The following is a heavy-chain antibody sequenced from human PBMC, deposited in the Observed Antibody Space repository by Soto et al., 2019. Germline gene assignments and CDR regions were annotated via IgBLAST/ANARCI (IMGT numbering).Heavy chain of an antibody. CDR3: ARHEGGYTLPTRVDYYYGMDV. Sequence: GGSLRLSCAASGFTFSSYAMHWVRQAPGKGLEWVAVISYDGSNKYYADSVKGQVTISADKSISTAYLQWSSLKASDTAMYYCARHEGGYTLPTRVDYYYGMDVWGQGTTVTVSS. D-gene: IGHD3-22*01. V-gene: IGHV3-30-3*01. CDR2: ISYDGSNK. CDR1: GFTFSSYA. J-gene: IGHJ6*02.